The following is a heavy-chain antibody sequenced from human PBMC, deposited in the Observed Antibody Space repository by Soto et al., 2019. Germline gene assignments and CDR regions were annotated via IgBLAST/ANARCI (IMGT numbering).Heavy chain of an antibody. CDR1: GYTFTSYA. CDR3: ARPAGLDYYYGMDV. V-gene: IGHV1-3*04. J-gene: IGHJ6*02. Sequence: ASVKVSCKASGYTFTSYAMHWVRQAPGQRLEWMGWINTGNGNTKYSQKFQGRVTITRDTSASTAYMELSSLRSEDTAVYYCARPAGLDYYYGMDVWGQVTTVTVS. CDR2: INTGNGNT. D-gene: IGHD3-16*01.